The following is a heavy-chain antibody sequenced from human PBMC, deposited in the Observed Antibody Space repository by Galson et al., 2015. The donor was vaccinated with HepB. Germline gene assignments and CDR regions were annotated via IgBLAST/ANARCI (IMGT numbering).Heavy chain of an antibody. Sequence: QSGAEVKKPGESLKISCKGSGYSFTSYWIGWVRQMPGKGLEWMGRIDPSDSYTNYSPSFQGHVTISADKSISTAYLQWSSLKASDTAMYYCAKTGTYPHYFDYWGQGTLVTVSS. CDR2: IDPSDSYT. CDR3: AKTGTYPHYFDY. CDR1: GYSFTSYW. J-gene: IGHJ4*02. V-gene: IGHV5-10-1*01. D-gene: IGHD1-1*01.